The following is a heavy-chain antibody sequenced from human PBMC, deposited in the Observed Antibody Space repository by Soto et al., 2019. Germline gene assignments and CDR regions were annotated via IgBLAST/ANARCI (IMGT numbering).Heavy chain of an antibody. V-gene: IGHV1-69*13. CDR2: IIPIFGTA. CDR3: SRDESYYYYDSSGYSPNAFDI. D-gene: IGHD3-22*01. J-gene: IGHJ3*02. Sequence: GASVKVSCKASGGTFSSYAISWVRQAPGQGLEWMGGIIPIFGTANYAQKFQGRVTITADESTGTAYMELSSLRSEDTAVYYCSRDESYYYYDSSGYSPNAFDIWGQGTMVTVSS. CDR1: GGTFSSYA.